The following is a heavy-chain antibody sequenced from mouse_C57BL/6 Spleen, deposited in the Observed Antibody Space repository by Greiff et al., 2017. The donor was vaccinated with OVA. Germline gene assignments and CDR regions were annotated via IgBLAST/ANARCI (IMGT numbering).Heavy chain of an antibody. CDR2: IDPSDSYT. CDR1: GYTFTSYW. Sequence: VQLQQPGAELVKPGASVKLSCKASGYTFTSYWVQWVKQRPGQGLEWIGEIDPSDSYTNYNQKFKGKATLTVDTSSSTAYMQLSSLTSEDSAVYYCARAYLDCWGQGTTLTVSS. J-gene: IGHJ2*01. V-gene: IGHV1-50*01. CDR3: ARAYLDC.